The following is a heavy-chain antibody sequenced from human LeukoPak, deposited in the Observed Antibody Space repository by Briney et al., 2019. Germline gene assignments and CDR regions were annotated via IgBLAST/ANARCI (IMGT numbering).Heavy chain of an antibody. J-gene: IGHJ4*02. CDR3: ARALSYYSSGSYLFH. Sequence: GGSLRLSCAASGFTFSSYAMNWVRQAPGKGLEWVAVISYDGSNKYYADSVKGRFTISRDNSKNMLYLQMNSLRAEDTAVYYCARALSYYSSGSYLFHWGQRTQVTVSS. D-gene: IGHD3-10*01. CDR1: GFTFSSYA. V-gene: IGHV3-30-3*01. CDR2: ISYDGSNK.